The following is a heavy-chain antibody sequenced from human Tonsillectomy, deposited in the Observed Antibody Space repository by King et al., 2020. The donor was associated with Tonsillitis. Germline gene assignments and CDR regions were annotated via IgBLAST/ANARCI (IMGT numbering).Heavy chain of an antibody. Sequence: QLVQSGGGVVQPGRSLRLSCAASGFTFSDYGMHWVRQAPGKGLEWVSFISYDGNNTHYADSVRGRFTISRDNSKNTLYLQMNSLRPEDTAVYFCAKEPTMVTTSAYLNWGQGTLVTVSS. V-gene: IGHV3-30*18. J-gene: IGHJ4*02. CDR2: ISYDGNNT. D-gene: IGHD4-17*01. CDR1: GFTFSDYG. CDR3: AKEPTMVTTSAYLN.